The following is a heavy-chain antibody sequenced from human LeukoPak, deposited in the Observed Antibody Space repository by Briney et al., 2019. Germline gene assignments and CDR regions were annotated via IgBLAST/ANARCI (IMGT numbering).Heavy chain of an antibody. V-gene: IGHV3-74*01. CDR3: ARVVGYCSSTSCENDY. D-gene: IGHD2-2*01. CDR1: GFTFSSYW. CDR2: INSDGSST. J-gene: IGHJ4*02. Sequence: GGSLRLSCAASGFTFSSYWMHWVRQAPGKGLVWVSRINSDGSSTSYADSVKGRFTISRDNAKNSVYLQMNSLRAEGTAVYYCARVVGYCSSTSCENDYWGQGTLVTVSS.